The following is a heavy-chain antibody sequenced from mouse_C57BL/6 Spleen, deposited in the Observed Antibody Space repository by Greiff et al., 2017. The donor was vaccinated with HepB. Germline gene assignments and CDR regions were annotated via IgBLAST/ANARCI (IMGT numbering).Heavy chain of an antibody. Sequence: QVQLKESGAELARPGASVKLSCKASGYTFTSYGISWVKQRTGQGLEWIGEIYPRSGNTYYNEKFKGKATLTEDKSSSTAYMELRSLTSEDSAVYFCARSHRDGYYEFAYWGQGTLVTVSA. J-gene: IGHJ3*01. CDR1: GYTFTSYG. CDR3: ARSHRDGYYEFAY. CDR2: IYPRSGNT. V-gene: IGHV1-81*01. D-gene: IGHD2-3*01.